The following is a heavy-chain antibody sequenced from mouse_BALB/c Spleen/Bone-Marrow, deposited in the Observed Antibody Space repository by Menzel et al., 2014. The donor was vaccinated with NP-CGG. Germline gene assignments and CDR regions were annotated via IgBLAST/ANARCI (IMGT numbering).Heavy chain of an antibody. D-gene: IGHD2-4*01. J-gene: IGHJ4*01. Sequence: VQLQQSGPELIKPGASVKMSCKASGYTFTSYVIHWVKQKPGQGLKWIGYINPYNDGTKYNEKFKGKATLTSDKSSSTAYMDLSSLASEDSAVYYCVRGVYYDYDEGALDYWGQGTSVTVSS. CDR2: INPYNDGT. CDR3: VRGVYYDYDEGALDY. CDR1: GYTFTSYV. V-gene: IGHV1-14*01.